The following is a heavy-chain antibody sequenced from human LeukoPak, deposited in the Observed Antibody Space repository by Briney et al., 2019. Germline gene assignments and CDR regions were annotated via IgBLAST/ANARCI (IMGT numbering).Heavy chain of an antibody. CDR3: TAGTGRSDFDY. Sequence: KPGGSLRLSCAASGFTFSNAWMSWVRQAPGRGLEWVGRIKRKGDDGTIDYAAPVKGRLSISRDDSKNTLYLQMNSLKSEDTAVYYCTAGTGRSDFDYWGQGTLVIVSS. CDR1: GFTFSNAW. CDR2: IKRKGDDGTI. J-gene: IGHJ4*02. D-gene: IGHD3/OR15-3a*01. V-gene: IGHV3-15*01.